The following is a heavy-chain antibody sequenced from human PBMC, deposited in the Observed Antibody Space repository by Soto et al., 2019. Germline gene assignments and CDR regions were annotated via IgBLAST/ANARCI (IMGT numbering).Heavy chain of an antibody. Sequence: PSKTLSLTCAVSGYSISSGYYWGWIRQPPGKGLEWIGTIYHSGTTYYNPSLKSRVTISLDTSKNQVSLKLSSGTAADTAVYYCARSLYSSSWYEGSWGQGTPVTVSS. V-gene: IGHV4-38-2*01. D-gene: IGHD6-13*01. CDR3: ARSLYSSSWYEGS. CDR1: GYSISSGYY. CDR2: IYHSGTT. J-gene: IGHJ5*02.